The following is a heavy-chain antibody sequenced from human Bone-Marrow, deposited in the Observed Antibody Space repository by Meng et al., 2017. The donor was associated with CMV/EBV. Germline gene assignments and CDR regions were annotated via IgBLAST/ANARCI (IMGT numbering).Heavy chain of an antibody. V-gene: IGHV3-23*01. CDR2: ISGSGGST. CDR3: AKDNKGHYYDSSGYSNAMDY. J-gene: IGHJ4*02. Sequence: SSYAMSWVRQAPGKGVEWVSAISGSGGSTYYADSVKGRFTISRDISKNTLYLQMNSLRAEDTAVYYCAKDNKGHYYDSSGYSNAMDYWGQGTLVTVSS. D-gene: IGHD3-22*01. CDR1: SSYA.